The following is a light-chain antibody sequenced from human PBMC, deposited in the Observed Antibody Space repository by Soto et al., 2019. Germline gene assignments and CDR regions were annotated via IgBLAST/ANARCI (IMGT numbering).Light chain of an antibody. CDR2: GAS. CDR1: QSVSSN. Sequence: EIVMTQSPATLSVSPGEGATLSCRASQSVSSNLAWYQQKPGQAPRLLIYGASTRATGIPARFGGSGSGTEFTLTISSLQSEDFAVYYCQQYNNWPSWTFGQGTKVEIK. CDR3: QQYNNWPSWT. J-gene: IGKJ1*01. V-gene: IGKV3-15*01.